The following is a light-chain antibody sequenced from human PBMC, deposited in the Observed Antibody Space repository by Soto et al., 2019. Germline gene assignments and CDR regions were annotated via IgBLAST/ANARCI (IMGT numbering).Light chain of an antibody. V-gene: IGKV3-15*01. CDR1: QSVATN. Sequence: EAVLTQSPATLSVSPGERATLSCRASQSVATNLAWYQQRPGQAPRLLIYGASKRAIGLPARFSGSGSGTEFTLTITSLKSEDFAVYYCQQYNNSPQTLGQGTKVDIK. CDR2: GAS. J-gene: IGKJ1*01. CDR3: QQYNNSPQT.